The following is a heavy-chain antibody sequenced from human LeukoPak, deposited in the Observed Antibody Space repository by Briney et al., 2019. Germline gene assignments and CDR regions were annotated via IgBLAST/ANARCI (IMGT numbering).Heavy chain of an antibody. CDR3: AKMVREFYTISYYFDY. D-gene: IGHD2-8*01. CDR2: ISGSGDST. J-gene: IGHJ4*02. V-gene: IGHV3-23*01. Sequence: GGSLRLSCAASGFTFSSYAMSWVRQAPGKGLEWVSAISGSGDSTYYADSVKGRFTISRDNSKNTLYLQMSSLGAEDTAVYYCAKMVREFYTISYYFDYWGQGTLVTVSS. CDR1: GFTFSSYA.